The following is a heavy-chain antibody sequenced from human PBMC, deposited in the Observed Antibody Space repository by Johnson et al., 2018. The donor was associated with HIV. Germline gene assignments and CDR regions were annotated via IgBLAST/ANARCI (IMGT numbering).Heavy chain of an antibody. CDR1: GFTFSRYA. CDR2: ISYDGSRQ. CDR3: AKTEDAFDI. V-gene: IGHV3-30-3*02. Sequence: QVQLVESGGGVVQPGRSLRLSCAASGFTFSRYAMHWVRQAPGKGLEWVAVISYDGSRQYYADSVKGRFTISRDNSKHTLYLQMNSLGAEDTAVYYCAKTEDAFDIWGQGTMVTVSS. J-gene: IGHJ3*02.